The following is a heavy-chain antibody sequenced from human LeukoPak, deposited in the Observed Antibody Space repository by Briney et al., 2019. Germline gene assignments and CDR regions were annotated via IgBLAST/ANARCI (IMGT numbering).Heavy chain of an antibody. V-gene: IGHV5-51*01. Sequence: GESLKISRKGSGYSFKDYWIGWVRQMPGKGPEWMGIIFPHDSDTKYSPSFQGQVTISVDKSISTAYVQWSSLEASDTAIYYCARYGIKGCSSTNCFTSYFYYGMDVWGQGTTVTVSS. D-gene: IGHD2-2*02. CDR3: ARYGIKGCSSTNCFTSYFYYGMDV. J-gene: IGHJ6*02. CDR2: IFPHDSDT. CDR1: GYSFKDYW.